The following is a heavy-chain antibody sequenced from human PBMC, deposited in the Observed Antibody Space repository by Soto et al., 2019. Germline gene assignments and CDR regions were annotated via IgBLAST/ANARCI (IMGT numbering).Heavy chain of an antibody. CDR3: MGYRAPFDY. CDR2: ISGSGRST. V-gene: IGHV3-23*01. Sequence: PGGSLRLSGAASGFNFSSYAMSWVRQAPGKGLEWVSAISGSGRSTSYADSVKGRFTMSRDNSNNTLYLQMNSLRAEDTAVYYCMGYRAPFDYWGQGTLVTVSS. CDR1: GFNFSSYA. D-gene: IGHD1-1*01. J-gene: IGHJ4*02.